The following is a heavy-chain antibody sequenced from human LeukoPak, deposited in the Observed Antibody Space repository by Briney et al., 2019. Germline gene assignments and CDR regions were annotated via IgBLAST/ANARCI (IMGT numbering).Heavy chain of an antibody. CDR2: IYPSGST. CDR3: ARERSSGWYGYYFDY. J-gene: IGHJ4*02. D-gene: IGHD6-19*01. Sequence: XRIYPSGSTNYNPSLKSRVTMSVDTSKNQFSLKLSSVTAADTAVYYCARERSSGWYGYYFDYWGQGTLVTVSS. V-gene: IGHV4-4*07.